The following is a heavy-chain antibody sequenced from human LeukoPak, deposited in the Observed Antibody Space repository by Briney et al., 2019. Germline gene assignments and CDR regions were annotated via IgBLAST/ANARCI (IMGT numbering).Heavy chain of an antibody. CDR3: ARAEVIDY. D-gene: IGHD3-22*01. Sequence: ASVKVSCKASGYTFTGYYMHWVRQAPGQGLEWMGWINPNSGGTNYAQKFQGRVTMTRDTPLSTAYMELTSLRSDDTAVYYCARAEVIDYWGQGTLVTVSS. CDR2: INPNSGGT. V-gene: IGHV1-2*02. J-gene: IGHJ4*02. CDR1: GYTFTGYY.